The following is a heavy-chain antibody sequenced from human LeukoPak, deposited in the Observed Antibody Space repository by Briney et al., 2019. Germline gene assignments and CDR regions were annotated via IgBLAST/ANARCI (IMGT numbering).Heavy chain of an antibody. CDR3: ATGDGSIYFDY. J-gene: IGHJ4*02. V-gene: IGHV3-66*01. CDR1: GFTFSDYY. D-gene: IGHD3-10*01. Sequence: PGGSLRLSCAASGFTFSDYYMSWIRQAPGKGLEWVSLIYSGGSTYYADSVKGRFTISRDNSKNTLYLQMNSLRADDTAVYYCATGDGSIYFDYWGQGTLVTVSS. CDR2: IYSGGST.